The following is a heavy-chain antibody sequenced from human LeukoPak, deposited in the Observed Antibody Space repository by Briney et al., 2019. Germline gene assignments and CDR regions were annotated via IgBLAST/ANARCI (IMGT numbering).Heavy chain of an antibody. CDR3: ARDQVDHTYYYDSSGYYAHLDY. V-gene: IGHV1-2*06. CDR1: GYTFTGYY. CDR2: INPNSGGT. J-gene: IGHJ4*02. D-gene: IGHD3-22*01. Sequence: ASVKVSCEASGYTFTGYYMHRVRQAPGQGPEWMGRINPNSGGTNYAQKFQGRVTMTRDTSISTAYMELSRLRSDDTAVYYCARDQVDHTYYYDSSGYYAHLDYWGQGTLVTVSS.